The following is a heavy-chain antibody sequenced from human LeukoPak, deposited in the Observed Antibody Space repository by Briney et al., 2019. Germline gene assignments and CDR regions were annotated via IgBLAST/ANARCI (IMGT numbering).Heavy chain of an antibody. J-gene: IGHJ1*01. CDR3: ARVGAAAAFYFQH. CDR1: GGSISSYY. CDR2: IYYSGST. D-gene: IGHD6-13*01. Sequence: SETLSLTWTVSGGSISSYYWSWIRQPPGKGLEWIGYIYYSGSTNYNPSLKSRVTIPVDTSKNQFSLKLSSVTAADTAVYYCARVGAAAAFYFQHWGQGTLVTVSS. V-gene: IGHV4-59*01.